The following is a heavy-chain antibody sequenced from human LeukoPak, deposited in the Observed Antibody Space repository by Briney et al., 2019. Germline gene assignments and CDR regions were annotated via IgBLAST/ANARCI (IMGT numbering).Heavy chain of an antibody. Sequence: ASVKVSCKASGCTFSSYTISWVRQPPGQGLEWMGRIIPILGIANYAQKFQGRVTITADKSTSTAYMELSSLRSEDTAVYYCARGRSRRGDPFYFDFWGQETLVTVSS. CDR3: ARGRSRRGDPFYFDF. CDR1: GCTFSSYT. J-gene: IGHJ4*02. CDR2: IIPILGIA. V-gene: IGHV1-69*02. D-gene: IGHD2-21*01.